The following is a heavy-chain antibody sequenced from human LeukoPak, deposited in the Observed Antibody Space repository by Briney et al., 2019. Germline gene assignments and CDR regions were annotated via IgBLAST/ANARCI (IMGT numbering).Heavy chain of an antibody. J-gene: IGHJ4*02. CDR2: IRYDGSNK. Sequence: PGGSLRLSCAASGFTFSSYGMHWVRQAPGKGLEWVAFIRYDGSNKYYADSVKGRFTISRDNSKSTLYLQMNSLRAEDTAVYYCAKEDRGTTIFGVVIARYYFDYWGQGTLVTVSS. D-gene: IGHD3-3*01. CDR3: AKEDRGTTIFGVVIARYYFDY. V-gene: IGHV3-30*02. CDR1: GFTFSSYG.